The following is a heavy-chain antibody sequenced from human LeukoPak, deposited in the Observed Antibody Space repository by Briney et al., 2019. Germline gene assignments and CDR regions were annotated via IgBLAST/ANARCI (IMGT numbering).Heavy chain of an antibody. CDR1: GGSISNYY. Sequence: SETLSLTCTVSGGSISNYYWSWIRQPPGKGLEWFGYIYYSGSTNYNPSLKSRVTISVDTSKIQFSLKLSSVTAADTAVYCCARGRNNYDSSGYRFYFDYWGQGTLVTVSS. V-gene: IGHV4-59*01. D-gene: IGHD3-22*01. J-gene: IGHJ4*02. CDR3: ARGRNNYDSSGYRFYFDY. CDR2: IYYSGST.